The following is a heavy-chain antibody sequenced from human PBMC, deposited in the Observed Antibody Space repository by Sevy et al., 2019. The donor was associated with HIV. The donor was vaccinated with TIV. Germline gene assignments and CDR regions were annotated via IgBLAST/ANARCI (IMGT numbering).Heavy chain of an antibody. J-gene: IGHJ4*02. Sequence: GGSLRLSCAASGFTFSNAWMSWVRQAPGKGLEWVGRIKSKTDGGTTDYATPVKGSLTISRDDSKNRLYLQMNSLKTEDTAVYYCTTEVTFGGVIVTPDPLDYWGQGTLVTVSS. D-gene: IGHD3-16*02. CDR3: TTEVTFGGVIVTPDPLDY. CDR2: IKSKTDGGTT. V-gene: IGHV3-15*01. CDR1: GFTFSNAW.